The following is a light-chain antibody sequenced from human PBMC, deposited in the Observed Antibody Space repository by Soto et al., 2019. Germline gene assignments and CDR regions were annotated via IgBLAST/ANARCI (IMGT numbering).Light chain of an antibody. J-gene: IGLJ2*01. CDR3: ETWDSNTVI. V-gene: IGLV4-60*03. CDR1: SGHSTYI. CDR2: LEGSGTY. Sequence: QPVLTQSSSASASLGSSVKLTCTLSSGHSTYIIAWHQQQPGKAPRYLMKLEGSGTYNKGGEVPDRFSGSSSGADRYLAISNLQSEDEADYYCETWDSNTVIFGGGTKLTVL.